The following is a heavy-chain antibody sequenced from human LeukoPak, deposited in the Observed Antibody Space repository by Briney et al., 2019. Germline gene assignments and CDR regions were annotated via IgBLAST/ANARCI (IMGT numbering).Heavy chain of an antibody. CDR1: GYXFTRYG. CDR3: ARDSLYYGSGSYLGFDP. V-gene: IGHV1-18*01. D-gene: IGHD3-10*01. J-gene: IGHJ5*02. Sequence: ASVKVSCRASGYXFTRYGISWVRQAPGQGLEWMGSISGYNGNTNYAEKLQGRVTMTTDTSTSTVYMELRSLRSDDTAMYYCARDSLYYGSGSYLGFDPWGQGTLVTVSS. CDR2: ISGYNGNT.